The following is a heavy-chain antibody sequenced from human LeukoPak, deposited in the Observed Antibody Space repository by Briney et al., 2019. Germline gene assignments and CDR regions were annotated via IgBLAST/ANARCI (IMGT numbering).Heavy chain of an antibody. CDR2: ITPIFGTA. CDR1: GYTFTSHN. D-gene: IGHD4-23*01. Sequence: GASVKVSCKASGYTFTSHNMHWVRQAPGQGLEWMGGITPIFGTANYAQKFQGRVTITAVESMSTAYMELRSLRSEDTAVYYCARGWLAETTVVTPYNFWGQGTLVTVSA. J-gene: IGHJ4*02. V-gene: IGHV1-69*13. CDR3: ARGWLAETTVVTPYNF.